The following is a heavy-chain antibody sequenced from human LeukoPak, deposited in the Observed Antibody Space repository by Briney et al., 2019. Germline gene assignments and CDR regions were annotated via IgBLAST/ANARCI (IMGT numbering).Heavy chain of an antibody. V-gene: IGHV3-23*01. CDR3: AKGADCGGDCFRLTFHY. Sequence: GGSLRLSCAASGFTFSSYAMSWVRQAPGKGLEWVASISGSGGSTAYADSVKGRFTISRDNSKNTLYLQMNSLRAEDTAVYYCAKGADCGGDCFRLTFHYWGQGTLLTVSS. D-gene: IGHD2-21*02. CDR1: GFTFSSYA. CDR2: ISGSGGST. J-gene: IGHJ4*02.